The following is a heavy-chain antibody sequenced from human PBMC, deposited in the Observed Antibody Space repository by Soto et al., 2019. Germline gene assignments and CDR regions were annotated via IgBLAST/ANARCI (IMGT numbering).Heavy chain of an antibody. V-gene: IGHV3-48*01. Sequence: HPGGSLRLSCAASGFTFSCDSMNWVRQAPGKALEWVSYISSSSSTIYYADRAKGRFTISRENAKNSLYLQMNSLRAEDTAVYYCARPWGYSGYGGLGYWGQGTLVTVSS. CDR2: ISSSSSTI. J-gene: IGHJ4*02. CDR1: GFTFSCDS. D-gene: IGHD5-12*01. CDR3: ARPWGYSGYGGLGY.